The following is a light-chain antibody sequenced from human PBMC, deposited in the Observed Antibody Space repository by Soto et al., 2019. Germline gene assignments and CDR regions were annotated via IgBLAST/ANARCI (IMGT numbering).Light chain of an antibody. CDR2: GAS. Sequence: ETVVTQSPVTLSVSPGEGATLSCRTSQSVGYNLAWYQQKPGQAPRPLIYGASTRITGIPARFSGSGSGTEFTLTITSLQSDDFAVYYCQQFSSPPFFPFGQGTKVEIK. CDR3: QQFSSPPFFP. CDR1: QSVGYN. J-gene: IGKJ2*01. V-gene: IGKV3-15*01.